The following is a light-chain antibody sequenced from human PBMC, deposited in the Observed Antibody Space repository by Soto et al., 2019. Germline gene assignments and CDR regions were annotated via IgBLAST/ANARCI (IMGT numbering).Light chain of an antibody. V-gene: IGKV3-20*01. Sequence: ELVLTQSPGTLSLSPGERATLSCRASRSVSSSYLAWYQQKPGQAPRLLIYVASSRAPGIPDRFSGSGSGTDFTLTISRLEPEDFAVYYCQQYGSSHTFGQGTKLEIK. J-gene: IGKJ2*01. CDR2: VAS. CDR3: QQYGSSHT. CDR1: RSVSSSY.